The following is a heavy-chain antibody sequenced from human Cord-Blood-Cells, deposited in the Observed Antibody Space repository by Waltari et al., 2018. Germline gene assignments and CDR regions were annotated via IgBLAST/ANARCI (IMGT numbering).Heavy chain of an antibody. CDR2: IIPIFGTA. D-gene: IGHD3-22*01. J-gene: IGHJ4*02. V-gene: IGHV1-69*01. CDR1: GGPFTSYA. Sequence: VQLVQSGAEVKKPGSSVKVSCKASGGPFTSYAIIWVRPAPGQGLEWMGGIIPIFGTANYAQKFQGRVTITADESTSTAYMELSSLRSEDTAVYYCARALRDDSSGYYGDWGQGTLVTVSS. CDR3: ARALRDDSSGYYGD.